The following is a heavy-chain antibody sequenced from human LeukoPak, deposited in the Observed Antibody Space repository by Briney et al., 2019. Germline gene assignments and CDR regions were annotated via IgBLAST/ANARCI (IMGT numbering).Heavy chain of an antibody. CDR3: ARDSSSGYGFDY. Sequence: GASVKVSCKASGYTCTSYYMHWGRQAPGQGLEWMGIINPSGGSTSYAQKFQGRVTMTRDTSTSTVYMELSSLRSEDTAVYYCARDSSSGYGFDYWGQGTLVTVSS. V-gene: IGHV1-46*01. D-gene: IGHD3-22*01. CDR2: INPSGGST. CDR1: GYTCTSYY. J-gene: IGHJ4*02.